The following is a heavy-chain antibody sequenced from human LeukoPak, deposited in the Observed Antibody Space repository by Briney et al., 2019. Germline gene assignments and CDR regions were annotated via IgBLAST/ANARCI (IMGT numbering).Heavy chain of an antibody. Sequence: SETLSLTCTVSGGSISSSSYYWGWIRQPPGKGLEWIGSIHYGGSTYYNPSLKSRVTISVDTSKNQFSLKLSSVTAADTAVYYCARHRSPERNNWFDPWGQGTLVTVSS. CDR1: GGSISSSSYY. J-gene: IGHJ5*02. CDR3: ARHRSPERNNWFDP. V-gene: IGHV4-39*01. CDR2: IHYGGST.